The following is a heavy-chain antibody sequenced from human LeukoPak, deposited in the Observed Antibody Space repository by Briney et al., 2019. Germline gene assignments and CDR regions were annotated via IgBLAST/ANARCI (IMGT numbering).Heavy chain of an antibody. J-gene: IGHJ5*02. CDR3: ARGVTIFGVVPGDWFDP. CDR1: GGSISSGDYY. V-gene: IGHV4-30-4*01. CDR2: IYYSGST. D-gene: IGHD3-3*01. Sequence: PSQTLSLTCTVSGGSISSGDYYWSWIRQPPGKGLEWIGYIYYSGSTYYNPSLKSRVTISVDTSKNQFSLKLSSVTAADTAVYYCARGVTIFGVVPGDWFDPWGQGTLVTVSS.